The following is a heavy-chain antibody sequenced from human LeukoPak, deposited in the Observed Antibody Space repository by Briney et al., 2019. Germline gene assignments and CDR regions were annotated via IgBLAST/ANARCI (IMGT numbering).Heavy chain of an antibody. V-gene: IGHV3-48*03. CDR3: ARRQLGYYFDY. D-gene: IGHD3-16*01. CDR1: GFTFSSYE. CDR2: ISSSGSTI. Sequence: GGSLRLSCAASGFTFSSYEMNWVRQAPGKGLEWVSYISSSGSTIYYADSVKGRFTISRDNAKNSLYLQMNSLRAEDTAFYYCARRQLGYYFDYWGQGTLVTVSS. J-gene: IGHJ4*02.